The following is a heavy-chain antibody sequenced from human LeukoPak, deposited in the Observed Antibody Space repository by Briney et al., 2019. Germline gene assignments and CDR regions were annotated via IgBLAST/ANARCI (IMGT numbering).Heavy chain of an antibody. CDR2: IYYSGST. CDR1: GGSISSYY. V-gene: IGHV4-59*01. J-gene: IGHJ4*02. CDR3: ARGVGRYFDWLLSPNFDY. Sequence: AETLSLTCTVSGGSISSYYWSWIRQPPGKGLECIGYIYYSGSTNYNPSLKSRVTISVDTSKNQFSLKLSSVTAADTAVYYCARGVGRYFDWLLSPNFDYWGQGTLVTVSS. D-gene: IGHD3-9*01.